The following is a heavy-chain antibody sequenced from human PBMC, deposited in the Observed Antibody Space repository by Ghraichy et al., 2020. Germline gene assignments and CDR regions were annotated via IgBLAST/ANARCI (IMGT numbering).Heavy chain of an antibody. J-gene: IGHJ3*02. Sequence: GGSLRLSCAASGLIFSAYTMNWVRQAPGKGLEWVSSISSSSSYIYYADSVKGRFTISRDNAKNSLYLQMNSLRAEDTAVYYCARGPDAFDIWGQVTMVTVSS. CDR1: GLIFSAYT. CDR3: ARGPDAFDI. V-gene: IGHV3-21*01. CDR2: ISSSSSYI.